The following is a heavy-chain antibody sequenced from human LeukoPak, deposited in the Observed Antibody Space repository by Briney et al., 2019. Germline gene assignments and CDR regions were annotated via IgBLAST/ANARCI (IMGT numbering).Heavy chain of an antibody. V-gene: IGHV4-34*01. CDR3: ARGRVVAASSRF. CDR2: IDHGGSA. CDR1: GGSFSGYS. D-gene: IGHD6-25*01. J-gene: IGHJ4*02. Sequence: PSETLSLTCAVYGGSFSGYSWNWIRQPPGRGLEWIGEIDHGGSANYNPSLKSRATISVDTSKNQFSLRLSSLTAADTAVYYCARGRVVAASSRFWGQGTLVTVSS.